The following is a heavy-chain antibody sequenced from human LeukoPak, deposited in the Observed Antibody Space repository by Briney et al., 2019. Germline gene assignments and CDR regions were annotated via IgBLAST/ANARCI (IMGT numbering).Heavy chain of an antibody. J-gene: IGHJ4*02. V-gene: IGHV1-46*01. Sequence: ASVKVSCKASGYTFTSFFMHWVRQAPGQGLEWMGIINPRGGSATSAQRFQGRLTVTRDTSTSTVYMELSSLTPEDTAVYYCARDYHGSGSLTTFDSWGQGTLVTVSS. CDR3: ARDYHGSGSLTTFDS. CDR2: INPRGGSA. CDR1: GYTFTSFF. D-gene: IGHD3-10*01.